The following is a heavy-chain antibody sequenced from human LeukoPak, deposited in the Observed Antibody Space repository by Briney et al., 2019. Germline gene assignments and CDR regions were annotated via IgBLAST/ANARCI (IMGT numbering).Heavy chain of an antibody. CDR2: IYYSGST. CDR3: ARDRVITFGGVKSRWFDP. Sequence: GSLRLSCAASGFTFSSYAMSWVRQAPGKGLEWIGYIYYSGSTNYNPSLKSRVTISVDTSKNQFSLKLSSVTAADTAVYYCARDRVITFGGVKSRWFDPWGQGTLVTVSS. CDR1: GFTFSSYA. D-gene: IGHD3-16*01. J-gene: IGHJ5*02. V-gene: IGHV4-59*01.